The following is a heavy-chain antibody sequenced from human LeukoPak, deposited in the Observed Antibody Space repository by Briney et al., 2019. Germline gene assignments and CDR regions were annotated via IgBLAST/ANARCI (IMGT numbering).Heavy chain of an antibody. CDR3: AKNLMATGWYPIYYYYYMDV. Sequence: GGSLRLSCAASGFTFEIYGMHWVRQAPGKGLEWVAVISYDGDNKYYADTVKGRFTISRDNSKNTLYLQMNSVRAEDTAVYYCAKNLMATGWYPIYYYYYMDVWGRGTTVTVSS. CDR1: GFTFEIYG. V-gene: IGHV3-30*18. CDR2: ISYDGDNK. J-gene: IGHJ6*03. D-gene: IGHD6-19*01.